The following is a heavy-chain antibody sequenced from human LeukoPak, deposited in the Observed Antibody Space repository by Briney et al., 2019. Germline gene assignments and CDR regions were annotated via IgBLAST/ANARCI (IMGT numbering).Heavy chain of an antibody. V-gene: IGHV3-30*18. J-gene: IGHJ4*02. CDR1: GFTFGSYG. Sequence: GGSLRLSCAASGFTFGSYGMHWVRQAPGKGLEWVAVISYDGSNKYYADSVKGRFTISRDNSKNTLYLQMNSLRAEDTAVYYCAKAYQGSHVDYWGQGNLVTVSS. CDR2: ISYDGSNK. D-gene: IGHD1-26*01. CDR3: AKAYQGSHVDY.